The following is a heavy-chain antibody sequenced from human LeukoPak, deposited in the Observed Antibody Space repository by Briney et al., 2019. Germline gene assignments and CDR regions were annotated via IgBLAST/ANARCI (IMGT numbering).Heavy chain of an antibody. Sequence: GGSLRLSCAASGFTFSSYSMNWVRQAPGKGLEWVSSISSSSSYIYYADSVKGRFTISRDNAKNSLYLQMNSLRAEDTAVYYCAKDPTLTDYYYDSSGYYYYWGQGTLVTVSS. V-gene: IGHV3-21*04. J-gene: IGHJ4*02. CDR1: GFTFSSYS. CDR3: AKDPTLTDYYYDSSGYYYY. D-gene: IGHD3-22*01. CDR2: ISSSSSYI.